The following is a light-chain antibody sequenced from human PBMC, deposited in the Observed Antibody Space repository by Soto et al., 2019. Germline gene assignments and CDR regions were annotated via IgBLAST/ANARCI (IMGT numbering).Light chain of an antibody. CDR1: QSISSY. V-gene: IGKV1-39*01. CDR2: AAS. CDR3: QRSYIKLSIA. Sequence: DLKVNRYSSNLSGXVGDXATIXXRXSQSISSYLTWYQQKPLKSPKLLIYAASILQSGVPSRFSGPGSGTDFTLTISSLPPKDFATCCCQRSYIKLSIAFGQGTRL. J-gene: IGKJ5*01.